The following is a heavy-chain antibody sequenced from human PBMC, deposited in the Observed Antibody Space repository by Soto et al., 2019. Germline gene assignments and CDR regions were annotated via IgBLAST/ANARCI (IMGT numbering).Heavy chain of an antibody. Sequence: PGGSLRLSCAASGFTFTNAWMSWFRQAPGKGLEWVGRIKSKTDGGTTDYAAPVKGRFTISRDDSKNTLYLQMSSLKTEDTAVYYCTPVPHIVVVTATPFDYWGQGTLVTVSS. CDR3: TPVPHIVVVTATPFDY. CDR1: GFTFTNAW. CDR2: IKSKTDGGTT. V-gene: IGHV3-15*01. J-gene: IGHJ4*02. D-gene: IGHD2-21*02.